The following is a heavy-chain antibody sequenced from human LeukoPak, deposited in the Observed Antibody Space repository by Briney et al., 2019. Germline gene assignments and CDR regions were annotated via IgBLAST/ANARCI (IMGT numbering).Heavy chain of an antibody. CDR3: TSLSDAIESRGTRNY. CDR2: ISYDGSNK. CDR1: GFTFSSYG. V-gene: IGHV3-30*03. Sequence: PGGSLRLSCAASGFTFSSYGMHWVRQAPGKGLEGVAVISYDGSNKYYADSVKGRFTISRDNSKNTLYLQMNSLKAEDTAVYYCTSLSDAIESRGTRNYWGQGTLVTVSS. J-gene: IGHJ4*02. D-gene: IGHD2-8*01.